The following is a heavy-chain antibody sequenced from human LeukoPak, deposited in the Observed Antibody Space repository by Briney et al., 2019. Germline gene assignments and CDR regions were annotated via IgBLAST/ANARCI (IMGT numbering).Heavy chain of an antibody. Sequence: GSLRLSCAASGFTFSSYGMHWVRQAPGKGLEWVAVIWYDGSNKYYADSVKGRFTISRDNSKNTLYLQMNSLRAEDTAVYYCAKDRYYYDSSGLFDYWGQGTLVTVSS. CDR1: GFTFSSYG. D-gene: IGHD3-22*01. CDR2: IWYDGSNK. J-gene: IGHJ4*02. V-gene: IGHV3-33*06. CDR3: AKDRYYYDSSGLFDY.